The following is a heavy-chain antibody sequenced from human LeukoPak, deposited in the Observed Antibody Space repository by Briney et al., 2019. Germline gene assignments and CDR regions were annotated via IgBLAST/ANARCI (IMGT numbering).Heavy chain of an antibody. CDR1: GFTFSRSA. D-gene: IGHD3-16*01. CDR3: VKGRIPKKGFAF. V-gene: IGHV3-23*01. J-gene: IGHJ4*02. CDR2: ISSSGNT. Sequence: GGSLRLSCAASGFTFSRSAMTWVRQTPGKGLDWVSSISSSGNTYYADSVKGRFTISRDNSKNMLYLQMNSLRAEDTAVYYCVKGRIPKKGFAFWGQGPLFPVSP.